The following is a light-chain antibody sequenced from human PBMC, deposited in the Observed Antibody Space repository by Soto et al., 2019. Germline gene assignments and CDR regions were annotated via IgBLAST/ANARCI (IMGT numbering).Light chain of an antibody. CDR3: QQYHNRPPWT. V-gene: IGKV3-15*01. CDR1: QSLSTN. CDR2: GAS. J-gene: IGKJ1*01. Sequence: EIVMTQSPATLSVSPGETAALSCRASQSLSTNLAWYQQKPGKAPRLLIYGASTRATGIPASFSGSGSGTDYTLTISSLQSEDVAVYYCQQYHNRPPWTFGQGTKVDIK.